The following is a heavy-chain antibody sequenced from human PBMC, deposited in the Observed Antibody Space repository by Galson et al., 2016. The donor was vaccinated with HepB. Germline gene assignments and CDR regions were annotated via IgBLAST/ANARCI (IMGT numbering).Heavy chain of an antibody. CDR2: IDWDNNE. CDR1: GFSLRTNGMC. CDR3: ARTPRYCRGDRCDGFDI. Sequence: PALVKPTQTLTLTCTFSGFSLRTNGMCVSWIRQPPGKALEWLARIDWDNNEYRSPSLRTRLTISKDTSKNQVVLTMTNLDPEDTATYYCARTPRYCRGDRCDGFDIWGQGKMVAVSS. V-gene: IGHV2-70*11. D-gene: IGHD2-15*01. J-gene: IGHJ3*02.